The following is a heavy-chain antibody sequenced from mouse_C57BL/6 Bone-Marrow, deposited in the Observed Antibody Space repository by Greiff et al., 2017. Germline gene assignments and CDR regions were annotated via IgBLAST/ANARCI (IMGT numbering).Heavy chain of an antibody. D-gene: IGHD2-4*01. V-gene: IGHV5-4*03. CDR2: ISDGGSYT. CDR3: ERGGSTMNDY. J-gene: IGHJ2*01. CDR1: GFTFSSYA. Sequence: EVMLVESGGGLVKPGGSLKLSCAASGFTFSSYAMSWVRQTPEKRLEWVATISDGGSYTYYPDNVKGRFTISRDNAKNNLYLQMSHLKSEDTAMYYCERGGSTMNDYWGQGTTLTVSS.